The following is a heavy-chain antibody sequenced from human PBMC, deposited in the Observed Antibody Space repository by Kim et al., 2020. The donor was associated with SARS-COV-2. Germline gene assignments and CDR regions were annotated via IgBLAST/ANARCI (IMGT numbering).Heavy chain of an antibody. CDR2: INGVGGDI. V-gene: IGHV3-74*01. Sequence: GGSLRLSCAASGFAFNSYRMHWVRQAPGKGLVWVSSINGVGGDITYADFARGRFTISRDNAKNTLHLQMNGLRAEDTAVYYCARVYHSTKGVNLYFGMD. CDR1: GFAFNSYR. J-gene: IGHJ6*01. CDR3: ARVYHSTKGVNLYFGMD. D-gene: IGHD2-8*01.